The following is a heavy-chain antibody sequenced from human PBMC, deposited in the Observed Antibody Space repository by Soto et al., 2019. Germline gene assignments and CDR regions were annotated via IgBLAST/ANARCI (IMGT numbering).Heavy chain of an antibody. CDR1: GGSISSYF. D-gene: IGHD6-19*01. Sequence: SETLSLTCTVSGGSISSYFWSWIRQPPGKGLEWIGYIDYSGRTNYNPSLKSRVSISVDTSKNQFSLMLNSVTAADTAMYYCSRDGASSSWHGMDVWGQGTTVTVSS. CDR3: SRDGASSSWHGMDV. V-gene: IGHV4-59*01. CDR2: IDYSGRT. J-gene: IGHJ6*02.